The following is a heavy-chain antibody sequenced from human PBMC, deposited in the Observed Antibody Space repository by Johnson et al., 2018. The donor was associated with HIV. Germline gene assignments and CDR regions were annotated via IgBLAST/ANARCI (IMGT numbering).Heavy chain of an antibody. J-gene: IGHJ3*02. D-gene: IGHD3-16*02. CDR1: GFTFSNAW. CDR2: IKSKTDGGTT. CDR3: TTAIVIDAFDI. Sequence: EMQLVESGGGVVQPGRSLRLSCAASGFTFSNAWMNWVRQAPGKGLEWVGRIKSKTDGGTTDYAAPVKGRFTISRDDSKNTLYLQMNSLTTEDTAVYYCTTAIVIDAFDIWGQGTMVTVSS. V-gene: IGHV3-15*01.